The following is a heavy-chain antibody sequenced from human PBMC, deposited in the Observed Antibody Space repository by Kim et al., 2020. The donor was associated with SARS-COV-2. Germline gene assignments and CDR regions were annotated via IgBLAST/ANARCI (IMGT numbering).Heavy chain of an antibody. Sequence: SETLSLTCTVSGGSISSSNYFWGWIRQPPGKGLEWIGSIYYSGSTYYNPSLKSRVTISVDTSKNHFSLKLTSVTAADTAVYYCARRSPGGRIAARRVFDYWGQGTLVTVSS. D-gene: IGHD6-6*01. CDR1: GGSISSSNYF. CDR3: ARRSPGGRIAARRVFDY. CDR2: IYYSGST. V-gene: IGHV4-39*02. J-gene: IGHJ4*02.